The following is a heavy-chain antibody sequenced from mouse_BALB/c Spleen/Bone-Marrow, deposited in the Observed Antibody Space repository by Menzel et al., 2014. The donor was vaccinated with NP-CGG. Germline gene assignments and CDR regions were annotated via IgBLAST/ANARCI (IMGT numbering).Heavy chain of an antibody. CDR2: INPSNGGT. CDR1: GYTFTSYY. D-gene: IGHD2-1*01. V-gene: IGHV1S81*02. J-gene: IGHJ1*01. Sequence: QVQLQQSGAELVKPGASVKLSCKASGYTFTSYYMYWVKQRPGQGLEWIGEINPSNGGTNFNEKFKSKATLTVDKSSSTAYMQLSCLTSEDSAVYYCTRSYYGNYFDVWGAGTTVTVSS. CDR3: TRSYYGNYFDV.